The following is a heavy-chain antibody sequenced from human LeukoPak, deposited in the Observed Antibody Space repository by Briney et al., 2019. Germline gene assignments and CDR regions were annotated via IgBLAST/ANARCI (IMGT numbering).Heavy chain of an antibody. V-gene: IGHV1-8*01. D-gene: IGHD2-2*02. J-gene: IGHJ6*02. CDR2: MNPNSGNT. CDR1: GYTFTSYD. Sequence: EASVKVSCTASGYTFTSYDINWVRQATGQGLEWMGWMNPNSGNTGYAQKFQGRVTMTRNTSISTAYMELSSLRSEDTAVYYCVRGPRQYQLLYYGDYYYYYGMDVWGQGTTVTVSS. CDR3: VRGPRQYQLLYYGDYYYYYGMDV.